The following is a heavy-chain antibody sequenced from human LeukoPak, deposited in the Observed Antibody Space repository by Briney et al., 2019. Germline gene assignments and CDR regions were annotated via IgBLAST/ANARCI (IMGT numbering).Heavy chain of an antibody. CDR3: ARGGYCTGGVCYLDY. Sequence: PSETLSLTCTVSGGSISSYYRSWIRQPAGKGLEWIGRIYTSGSTNYNPSLKSRVTMSVDTSKNQFSLKLSSVTAADTAVYYCARGGYCTGGVCYLDYWGQGTLVTVSS. CDR2: IYTSGST. D-gene: IGHD2-8*02. J-gene: IGHJ4*02. V-gene: IGHV4-4*07. CDR1: GGSISSYY.